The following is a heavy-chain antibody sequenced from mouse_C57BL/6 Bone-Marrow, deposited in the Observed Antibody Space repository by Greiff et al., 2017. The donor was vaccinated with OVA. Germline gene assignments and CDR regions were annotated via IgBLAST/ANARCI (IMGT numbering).Heavy chain of an antibody. CDR2: IDPSDSYT. Sequence: QVQLQQPGAELVRPGTSVKLSCKASGYTFTSYWMHWVKQRPGQGLEWIGVIDPSDSYTNYNQKFKGKATLTVDTPSSTAYMQLSSLTSEDSAVYYCARWREDWFADWGQGTLVTVSA. V-gene: IGHV1-59*01. CDR3: ARWREDWFAD. CDR1: GYTFTSYW. J-gene: IGHJ3*01.